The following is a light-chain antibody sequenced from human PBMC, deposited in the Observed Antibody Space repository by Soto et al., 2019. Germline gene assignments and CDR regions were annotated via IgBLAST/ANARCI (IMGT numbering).Light chain of an antibody. CDR2: DAS. Sequence: DIQMTQSPSSLSASVGDRVTITCQASQDISNYLNWYQQKPGKAPKLLIYDASNLETGVPSRFSGSGSGTDFTFTISSLQPVDIATYYCQQYDNLLRITFGGGTKVEIK. V-gene: IGKV1-33*01. J-gene: IGKJ4*01. CDR1: QDISNY. CDR3: QQYDNLLRIT.